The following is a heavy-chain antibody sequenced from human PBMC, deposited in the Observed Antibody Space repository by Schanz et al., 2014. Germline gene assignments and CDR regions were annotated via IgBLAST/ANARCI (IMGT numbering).Heavy chain of an antibody. CDR2: LSFDSRHI. CDR1: GFSFSIFA. J-gene: IGHJ4*02. D-gene: IGHD3-3*01. V-gene: IGHV3-48*01. CDR3: ARDLLVSHYDFWSGNDY. Sequence: EVQLLESGGGLVQPGGSLRLSCAASGFSFSIFAMTWVRQAPGKGPEWVAFLSFDSRHIYYADSVKGRFTISRDNSKNTLYLQMNSLRADDTAVYYCARDLLVSHYDFWSGNDYWGQGTLVTVSS.